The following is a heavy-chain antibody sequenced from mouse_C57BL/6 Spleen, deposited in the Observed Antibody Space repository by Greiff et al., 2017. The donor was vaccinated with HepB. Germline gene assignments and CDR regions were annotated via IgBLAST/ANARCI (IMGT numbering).Heavy chain of an antibody. Sequence: VQLQQSGPELVKPGASVKISCKASGYAFSSSWMNWVKQRPGKGLEWIGRIYPGDGDTNYNGKFKGKATLTADKSSSTAYMQLSSLTSEDSAVYFCAREATVVGTGYFDVWGTGTTVTVAS. J-gene: IGHJ1*03. CDR1: GYAFSSSW. D-gene: IGHD1-1*01. V-gene: IGHV1-82*01. CDR3: AREATVVGTGYFDV. CDR2: IYPGDGDT.